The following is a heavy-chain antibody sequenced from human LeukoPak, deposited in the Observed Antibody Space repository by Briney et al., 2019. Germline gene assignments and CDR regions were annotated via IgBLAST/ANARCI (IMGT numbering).Heavy chain of an antibody. Sequence: GGSLRLSCAVSGFTFSTYWMSWVRQAPGKGLEWVANIKEDGSETYYVDSLKGRFTISRDNVKNSLYLQINGLRAGDSAVYYCARDSFETDIDYWGQGTLVTVSS. CDR2: IKEDGSET. J-gene: IGHJ4*02. V-gene: IGHV3-7*01. CDR3: ARDSFETDIDY. CDR1: GFTFSTYW. D-gene: IGHD1-14*01.